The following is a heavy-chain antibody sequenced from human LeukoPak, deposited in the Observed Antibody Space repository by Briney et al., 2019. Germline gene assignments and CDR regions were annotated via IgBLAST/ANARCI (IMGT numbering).Heavy chain of an antibody. D-gene: IGHD7-27*01. CDR2: ISWDGGST. CDR1: GFTFDDYG. J-gene: IGHJ4*02. CDR3: ATSGKLGPLANFDY. V-gene: IGHV3-43*02. Sequence: GGSLRLSCAASGFTFDDYGMSWVRQAPGKGLEWVSLISWDGGSTYYADSVKGRFTISRDNSKNSLYLQMNSLRTEDTALYYCATSGKLGPLANFDYWGQGTLVTVSS.